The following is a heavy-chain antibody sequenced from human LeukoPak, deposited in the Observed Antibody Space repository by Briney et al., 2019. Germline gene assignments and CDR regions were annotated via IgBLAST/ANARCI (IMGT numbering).Heavy chain of an antibody. CDR3: ARNGRVRRVVKDLFEY. V-gene: IGHV1-18*01. CDR2: VRPYNGNT. Sequence: ASVRVSCKTSGDTFTDYDITWVRQAPGQGLEWMRRVRPYNGNTYYSQRFQDRVTITKDTSTGTAYMDLRNLRTDDTAMYYCARNGRVRRVVKDLFEYWGQGTLVAVSS. D-gene: IGHD3-10*01. J-gene: IGHJ4*02. CDR1: GDTFTDYD.